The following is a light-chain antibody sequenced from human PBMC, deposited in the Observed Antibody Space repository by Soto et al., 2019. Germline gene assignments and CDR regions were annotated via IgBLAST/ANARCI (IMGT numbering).Light chain of an antibody. V-gene: IGKV3-20*01. CDR3: HQYGRSPPRSDT. Sequence: EIVLTQSPGTLSLSPGERATLSCRASQSVSSSYLAWYQQKPGQAPRLLIYGASSRATGIPDRFSGSGSGTYFTLTISTLEPEDFAVYYWHQYGRSPPRSDTFGQGTKLEIK. CDR1: QSVSSSY. CDR2: GAS. J-gene: IGKJ2*01.